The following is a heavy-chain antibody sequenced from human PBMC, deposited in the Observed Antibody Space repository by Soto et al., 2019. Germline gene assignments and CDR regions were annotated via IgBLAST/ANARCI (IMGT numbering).Heavy chain of an antibody. CDR2: IKQDGSEE. D-gene: IGHD1-26*01. V-gene: IGHV3-7*01. CDR3: ARVVGATNTLHN. J-gene: IGHJ4*02. Sequence: PGGSLRLSCVASGFTFSSHWMSWVRQAPGKGLEWVANIKQDGSEEHYVDSVKGRFTVSRDNAENSLHLQMNSLRAEDTAVYYCARVVGATNTLHNWGQGTLVTVSS. CDR1: GFTFSSHW.